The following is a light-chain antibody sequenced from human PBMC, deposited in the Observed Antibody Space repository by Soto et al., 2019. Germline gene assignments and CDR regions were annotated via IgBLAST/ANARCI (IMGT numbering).Light chain of an antibody. V-gene: IGKV3-15*01. CDR3: QQYNNWYA. Sequence: EIVMTQSPATLSVSPGERATISCRASQSVNSNLAWYQQKPGQAPRLLIYHASTRATGIPARFSGSGSGTEFTLTISSLQSEDFAFYYCQQYNNWYAFGQGTKLEIK. J-gene: IGKJ2*01. CDR2: HAS. CDR1: QSVNSN.